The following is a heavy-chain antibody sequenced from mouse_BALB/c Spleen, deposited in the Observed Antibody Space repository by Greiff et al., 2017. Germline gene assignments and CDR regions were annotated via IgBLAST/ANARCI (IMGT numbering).Heavy chain of an antibody. D-gene: IGHD6-5*01. CDR2: IDPENGDT. V-gene: IGHV14-4*02. CDR1: GFNIKDYY. Sequence: EVKLMESGAELVRSGASVKLSCTASGFNIKDYYMHWVKQRPEQGLEWIGWIDPENGDTEYAPKFQGKATMTADTSSNTAYLQLSSLTSEDTAVYYCNAWGLEGYALVRNYWGQGTTLTVSS. CDR3: NAWGLEGYALVRNY. J-gene: IGHJ2*01.